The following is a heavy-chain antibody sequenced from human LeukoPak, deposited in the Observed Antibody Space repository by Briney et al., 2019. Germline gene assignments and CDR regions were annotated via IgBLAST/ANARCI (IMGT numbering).Heavy chain of an antibody. V-gene: IGHV1-18*01. CDR1: GYTFTSYG. D-gene: IGHD1-26*01. CDR2: ISAYNGNT. Sequence: ASVKVSCKASGYTFTSYGISWVRQAPGQGLEWMGWISAYNGNTNYAQKLQGRVTMTTDTSTSTAYMELRSLRSDDTAVYYCARVGSYWDMTPYDAFDIWGQGTMVTVSS. CDR3: ARVGSYWDMTPYDAFDI. J-gene: IGHJ3*02.